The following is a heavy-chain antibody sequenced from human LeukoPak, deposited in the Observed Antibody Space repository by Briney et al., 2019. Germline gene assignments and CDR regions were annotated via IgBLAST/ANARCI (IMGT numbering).Heavy chain of an antibody. Sequence: GGSLRLSCAASGFTFSSYAMHWVRQAPGKGLEWVAVISYDGSNKYYADSVKGRFTISRDNSKNTLYLQMNSLRAEDTAVYYCARAGIVATIDFDYWGQGTLVTVSS. J-gene: IGHJ4*02. CDR2: ISYDGSNK. D-gene: IGHD5-12*01. CDR1: GFTFSSYA. V-gene: IGHV3-30*01. CDR3: ARAGIVATIDFDY.